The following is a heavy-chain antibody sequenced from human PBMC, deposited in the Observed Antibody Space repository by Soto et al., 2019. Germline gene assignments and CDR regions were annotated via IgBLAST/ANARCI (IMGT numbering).Heavy chain of an antibody. J-gene: IGHJ4*02. CDR2: ISYDGSNK. CDR1: GFTFSSYG. CDR3: AKDLSMVVAVRTGPFDY. V-gene: IGHV3-30*18. D-gene: IGHD2-15*01. Sequence: QVQLVESGGGVVQPGRSLRLSCAASGFTFSSYGMHWVRQAPGKGLEWVAVISYDGSNKYYADSVKGRFTISRDNSTNTLYLQMNSLRAEDTAVYYCAKDLSMVVAVRTGPFDYWGQGTLVTVSS.